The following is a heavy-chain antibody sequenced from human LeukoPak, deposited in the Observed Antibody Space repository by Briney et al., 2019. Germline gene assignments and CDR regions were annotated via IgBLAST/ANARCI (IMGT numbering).Heavy chain of an antibody. Sequence: GGSLRLSCAASGFTFSSYAMSCVRQAPGKGLEWVSAISGSGGSTYYADSVKGRFTISRDNSKNTLYLQMNSLRAEDTAVYYCAKDCSSTSCYRSGAYWGQGTLVTVSS. CDR3: AKDCSSTSCYRSGAY. CDR2: ISGSGGST. J-gene: IGHJ4*02. D-gene: IGHD2-2*01. CDR1: GFTFSSYA. V-gene: IGHV3-23*01.